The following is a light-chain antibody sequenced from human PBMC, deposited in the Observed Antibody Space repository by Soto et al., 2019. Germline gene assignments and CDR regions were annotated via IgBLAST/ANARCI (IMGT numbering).Light chain of an antibody. J-gene: IGKJ1*01. CDR1: QSVSSSY. V-gene: IGKV3-20*01. CDR3: QQYGSSQT. CDR2: GAS. Sequence: EIVLTQSPVTLSLSPGERATLSCRASQSVSSSYLAWYQQEPGQAPRLLIYGASSRATGIPDRFSGSGSGTDFTLTISRLEPEDFAVYYCQQYGSSQTFGQGTKVDIK.